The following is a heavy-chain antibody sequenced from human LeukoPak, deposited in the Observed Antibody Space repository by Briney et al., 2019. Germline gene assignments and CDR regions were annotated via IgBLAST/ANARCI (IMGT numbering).Heavy chain of an antibody. J-gene: IGHJ3*02. CDR3: ASANWRYDAFDI. V-gene: IGHV4-59*01. CDR1: GGSFSAYY. Sequence: SETLSLTCAVYGGSFSAYYWSWIRQPPGKGLEWIGYIYYSGSTNYNPSLKSRVTISVDTSKNQFSLKLSSVTAADTAVYYCASANWRYDAFDIWGPGTMVTVSS. D-gene: IGHD1-1*01. CDR2: IYYSGST.